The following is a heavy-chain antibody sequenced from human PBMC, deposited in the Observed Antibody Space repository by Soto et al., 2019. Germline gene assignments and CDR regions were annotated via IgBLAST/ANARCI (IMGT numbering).Heavy chain of an antibody. CDR3: AHRKLVAGYSYGTPFDY. D-gene: IGHD5-18*01. V-gene: IGHV2-5*02. J-gene: IGHJ4*02. CDR1: GFSLSTSGLS. CDR2: IYGDDDK. Sequence: SVPTLVNPTQTLTLTCTFSGFSLSTSGLSVGWIRQPPGKALEWLALIYGDDDKRYSPSLKSRLTITKDTSKNHVVLTMTNMDPVDTATYYCAHRKLVAGYSYGTPFDYWGQGTLVTVSS.